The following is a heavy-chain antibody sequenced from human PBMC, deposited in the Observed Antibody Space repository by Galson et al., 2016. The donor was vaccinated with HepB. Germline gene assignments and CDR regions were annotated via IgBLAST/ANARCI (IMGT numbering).Heavy chain of an antibody. CDR1: GFIFSTYG. CDR3: AKPYGYSYGSYAFDI. CDR2: ISYDGNKK. V-gene: IGHV3-30*18. Sequence: SLRLSCAASGFIFSTYGMHWVRQAPGKGLEWVAVISYDGNKKYYADSVIGRATISRDNSKHTVFLRVNSLRGEDTAVYYCAKPYGYSYGSYAFDIWGQGTMVTVSS. J-gene: IGHJ3*02. D-gene: IGHD5-18*01.